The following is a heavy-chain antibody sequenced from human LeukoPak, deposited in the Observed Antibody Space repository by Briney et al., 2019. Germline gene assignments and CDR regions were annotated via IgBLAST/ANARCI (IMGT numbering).Heavy chain of an antibody. V-gene: IGHV3-74*01. CDR1: GFTFSDYW. CDR3: ARDRYYGSGPPFYYGMDV. J-gene: IGHJ6*02. D-gene: IGHD3-10*01. Sequence: GGSLRLSCAASGFTFSDYWIHWVRQAPGKGLVWVSRINTDGSITNYADSVKGRFSISRDNAKNTLYLQMSSLRAEDTAVYYCARDRYYGSGPPFYYGMDVWGQGTTVTVSS. CDR2: INTDGSIT.